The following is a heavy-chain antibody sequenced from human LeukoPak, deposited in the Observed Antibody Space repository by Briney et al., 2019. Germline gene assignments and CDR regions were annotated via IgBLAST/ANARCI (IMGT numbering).Heavy chain of an antibody. CDR2: IVNSGGST. V-gene: IGHV3-23*01. CDR3: AKDRAGYSYGMFDS. J-gene: IGHJ4*02. CDR1: GFTFSNYA. Sequence: AGGSLRLSCVASGFTFSNYAMSWVRQAPGKGLECVSGIVNSGGSTYYADSVRGRLTISRDNSKKTVYLQMSSLRGDDTAIYYCAKDRAGYSYGMFDSWGQGTLVTVSS. D-gene: IGHD5-18*01.